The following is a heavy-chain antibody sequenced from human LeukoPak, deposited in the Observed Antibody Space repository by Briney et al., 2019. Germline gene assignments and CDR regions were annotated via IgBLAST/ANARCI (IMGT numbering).Heavy chain of an antibody. Sequence: PSETLSLTCTVSGGSLSSYYWSWIRQPPGKGLEWIGYIYYTGSTNYNPSLNSRVTISVDMSKNQVSLNLRYVTAADTAVYYCARGYFDWFLDNWGQGTLVTVSS. CDR3: ARGYFDWFLDN. J-gene: IGHJ4*02. D-gene: IGHD3-9*01. CDR1: GGSLSSYY. V-gene: IGHV4-59*01. CDR2: IYYTGST.